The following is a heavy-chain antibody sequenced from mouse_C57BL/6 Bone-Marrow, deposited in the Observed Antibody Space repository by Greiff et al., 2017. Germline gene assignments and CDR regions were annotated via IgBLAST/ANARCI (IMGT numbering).Heavy chain of an antibody. D-gene: IGHD4-1*01. V-gene: IGHV8-8*01. CDR1: GFSLSTFGMG. CDR3: ARILNWADWYFDV. Sequence: QVQLQQSGPGILQPSQTLSLTCSFSGFSLSTFGMGVGWIRQPSGKGLEWLAHIWWDDDKYYNPALKSRLTISKDTSKNQVFLKIANVDTADTATYYCARILNWADWYFDVWGTGTTVTVSS. J-gene: IGHJ1*03. CDR2: IWWDDDK.